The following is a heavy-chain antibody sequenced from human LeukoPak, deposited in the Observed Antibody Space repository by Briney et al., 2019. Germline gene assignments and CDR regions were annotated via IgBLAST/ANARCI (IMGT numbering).Heavy chain of an antibody. CDR3: ARGGYGSTWYGNIDY. J-gene: IGHJ4*02. D-gene: IGHD6-13*01. CDR2: ISGGGGIT. CDR1: AFTFSRSA. Sequence: GGSLRLSCAASAFTFSRSAMSWVRQAPGKGLEWVSVISGGGGITNYADSVKGRFTISRDNAKNSLYLQMNSLRAEDTAVYYCARGGYGSTWYGNIDYWGQGTLVTVSS. V-gene: IGHV3-23*01.